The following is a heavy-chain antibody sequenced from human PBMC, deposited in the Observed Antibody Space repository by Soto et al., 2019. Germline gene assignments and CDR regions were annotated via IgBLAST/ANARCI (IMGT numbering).Heavy chain of an antibody. CDR3: ARERSMGLNWFDP. D-gene: IGHD3-10*01. Sequence: SETPSLTCTVSGGSISSGGYYWSWIRQHPGKGLEWIGYIYYSGSTYYNPSLKSRVTISVDTSKNQFSLKLSSVTAADTAVYYCARERSMGLNWFDPWGQGTLVTVSS. CDR2: IYYSGST. V-gene: IGHV4-31*03. CDR1: GGSISSGGYY. J-gene: IGHJ5*02.